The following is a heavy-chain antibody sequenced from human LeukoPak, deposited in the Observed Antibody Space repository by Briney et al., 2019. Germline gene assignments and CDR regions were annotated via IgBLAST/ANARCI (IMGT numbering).Heavy chain of an antibody. V-gene: IGHV3-21*01. J-gene: IGHJ3*02. CDR2: ISSSSSYI. Sequence: GGSLRLSCAVSGFTFSSYSMNWVRQAPGKGLEWVSSISSSSSYIYYADSVKGRFTISRDNAKNSLYLQMNSLRAEDTAVYYCARAHDAFDAFDIWGQGTMVTVSS. CDR1: GFTFSSYS. D-gene: IGHD3-16*01. CDR3: ARAHDAFDAFDI.